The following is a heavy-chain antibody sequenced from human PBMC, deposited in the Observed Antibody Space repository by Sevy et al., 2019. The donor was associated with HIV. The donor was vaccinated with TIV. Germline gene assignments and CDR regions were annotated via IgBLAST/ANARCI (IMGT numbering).Heavy chain of an antibody. CDR2: VNSDGDT. V-gene: IGHV3-74*01. CDR1: GYTFSSYW. CDR3: VAANSWEDY. Sequence: GGSLRLSCEGSGYTFSSYWMHWVRQAPGKGLEWVSRVNSDGDTAYADSVKGRFTMSRDNAENTMSLQMNSLRADDTGLYYCVAANSWEDYWGQGTLAPSPQ. D-gene: IGHD6-13*01. J-gene: IGHJ4*02.